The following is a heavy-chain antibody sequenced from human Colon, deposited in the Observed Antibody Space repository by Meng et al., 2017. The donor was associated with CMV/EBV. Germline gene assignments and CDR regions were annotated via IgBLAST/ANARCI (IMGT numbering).Heavy chain of an antibody. CDR2: ISGSGGST. CDR1: GFTFSSYA. V-gene: IGHV3-23*01. D-gene: IGHD3-3*01. CDR3: ANYRHPYYDFWSGPSFDY. J-gene: IGHJ4*02. Sequence: GGPLRLSCAASGFTFSSYAMSWVRQAPGKGLEWVPAISGSGGSTYYADPVKGRFTFSRDTSKNPLYLQMNSLRAEDTAVYYGANYRHPYYDFWSGPSFDYWGQGTLVTVSS.